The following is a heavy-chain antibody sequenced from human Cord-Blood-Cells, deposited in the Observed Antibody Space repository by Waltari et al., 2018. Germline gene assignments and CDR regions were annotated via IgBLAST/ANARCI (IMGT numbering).Heavy chain of an antibody. CDR3: ARGPPGDSDVNIDY. J-gene: IGHJ4*02. CDR1: GHNLTGYY. V-gene: IGHV1-2*02. CDR2: INPSSGST. Sequence: QVQLVQSGAEVKKPGAAVKVSCKASGHNLTGYYLHWVRQAPGQGLEWMGRINPSSGSTNDAQKCQDGVTMTRDTSISTAYMELSSLRSDSTAVYYCARGPPGDSDVNIDYYGQGTLVTVAS. D-gene: IGHD3-16*01.